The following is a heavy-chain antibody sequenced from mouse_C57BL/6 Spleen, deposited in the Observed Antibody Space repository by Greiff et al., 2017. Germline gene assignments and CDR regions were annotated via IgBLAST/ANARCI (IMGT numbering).Heavy chain of an antibody. D-gene: IGHD2-13*01. J-gene: IGHJ2*01. Sequence: QVQLQQPGAELVRPGSSVKLSCKASGYTFTSYWMDWVKQRPGQGLEWIGNIDPSDSDTHYNQKFKDKATLTVDKSSSTAYMQLSSLTSEDSAVYYCARSGDYGYFDYWGQGTTLTVSS. CDR3: ARSGDYGYFDY. CDR1: GYTFTSYW. CDR2: IDPSDSDT. V-gene: IGHV1-61*01.